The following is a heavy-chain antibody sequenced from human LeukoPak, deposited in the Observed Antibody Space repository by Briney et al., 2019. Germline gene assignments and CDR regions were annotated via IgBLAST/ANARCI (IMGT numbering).Heavy chain of an antibody. V-gene: IGHV3-11*01. CDR3: ASWALQKRYNNDY. Sequence: GGYLRLYCAASGFTFSDYYMSWIRQGPGKGLEWVSYISSSGSTIYYADSVKGRFTISRDNAKNSLDLQMNSLRAEDTAVYYCASWALQKRYNNDYWGQGTLVTVSS. CDR2: ISSSGSTI. CDR1: GFTFSDYY. J-gene: IGHJ4*02. D-gene: IGHD3-9*01.